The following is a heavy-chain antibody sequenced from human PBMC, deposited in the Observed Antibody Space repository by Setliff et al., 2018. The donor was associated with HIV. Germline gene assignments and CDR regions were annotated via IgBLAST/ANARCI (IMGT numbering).Heavy chain of an antibody. D-gene: IGHD3-10*01. CDR2: IGGSGT. V-gene: IGHV3-23*01. CDR1: GFILSEYT. Sequence: GGSLRLSCAGSGFILSEYTISWVRQTPGKGLEWVSAIGGSGTYYADSVKGRFTIPRDNSKSTLYLQLNSLRAEDTAVYHCAKSGFGVVALGINNYFDPWGQGTLVTVSS. CDR3: AKSGFGVVALGINNYFDP. J-gene: IGHJ5*02.